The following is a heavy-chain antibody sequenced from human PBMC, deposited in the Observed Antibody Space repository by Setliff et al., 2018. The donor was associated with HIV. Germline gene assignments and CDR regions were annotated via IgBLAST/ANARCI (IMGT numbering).Heavy chain of an antibody. CDR1: GYSFINYG. J-gene: IGHJ5*02. CDR2: ISPYTGNT. V-gene: IGHV1-18*01. Sequence: VTVSCKASGYSFINYGISWVRQAPGQGPEWMGWISPYTGNTDYAPRLLGRVTMTTDTSTSTAYLELRSLTSDDTAVYYCARARLQGIVTAVGPRDNCLDPWGQGTRVTVSS. CDR3: ARARLQGIVTAVGPRDNCLDP. D-gene: IGHD1-26*01.